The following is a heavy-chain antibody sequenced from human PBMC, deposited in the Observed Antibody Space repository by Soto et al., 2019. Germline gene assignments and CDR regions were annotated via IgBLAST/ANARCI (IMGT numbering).Heavy chain of an antibody. Sequence: SQTLSLTCAISGDSVSSNSAAWNWIRQPPSRGLEWLGRTYYRSKWYNDYAVSVKSRITINPDTSKNQFSLQLNSVTPEDTAVYYCARGEAAAGIYAFDIWGQGTMVTVSS. CDR2: TYYRSKWYN. CDR1: GDSVSSNSAA. D-gene: IGHD6-13*01. V-gene: IGHV6-1*01. CDR3: ARGEAAAGIYAFDI. J-gene: IGHJ3*02.